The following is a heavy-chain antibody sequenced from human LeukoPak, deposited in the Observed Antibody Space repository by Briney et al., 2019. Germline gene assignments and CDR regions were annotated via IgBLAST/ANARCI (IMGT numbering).Heavy chain of an antibody. V-gene: IGHV3-30-3*01. D-gene: IGHD4-17*01. CDR1: GFTFSSYA. CDR2: ISYDGSNK. CDR3: ARGAVGDYEAHDVALDY. Sequence: GGSLRLSCAASGFTFSSYAMHWVRQAPGKGLEWVAVISYDGSNKYYADSVKGRFTISRDNSKNTLYLQMNSLRAEDTAVYYCARGAVGDYEAHDVALDYWGQGTLVTVSS. J-gene: IGHJ4*02.